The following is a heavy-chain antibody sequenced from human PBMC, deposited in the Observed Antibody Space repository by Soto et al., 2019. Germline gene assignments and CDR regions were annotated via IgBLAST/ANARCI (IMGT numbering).Heavy chain of an antibody. CDR1: GFTFSSYA. CDR3: AKGKGRYNWNSDYYYYYMDV. V-gene: IGHV3-23*01. J-gene: IGHJ6*03. CDR2: ISGSGGST. Sequence: GGSLRLSCAASGFTFSSYAMSWVRQAPGKGLEWVSAISGSGGSTYYADSVKGRFTISRDNSKNTLYLQMNSLRAEETAVYYCAKGKGRYNWNSDYYYYYMDVWGKGTTVTVSS. D-gene: IGHD1-1*01.